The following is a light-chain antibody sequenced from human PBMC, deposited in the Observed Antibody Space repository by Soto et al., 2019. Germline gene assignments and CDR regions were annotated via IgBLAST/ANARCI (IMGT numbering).Light chain of an antibody. J-gene: IGLJ1*01. CDR3: SSYTDSSNYV. Sequence: QSALTQPASVSGSPGQSITISCAGTSSDVGYYDLVSWYQQQPGKAPKLMIYQVTNRPSGVSNRFSGSRSGNTASLTISGLQAEDEADYYCSSYTDSSNYVFGTGTKVTVL. CDR1: SSDVGYYDL. CDR2: QVT. V-gene: IGLV2-14*02.